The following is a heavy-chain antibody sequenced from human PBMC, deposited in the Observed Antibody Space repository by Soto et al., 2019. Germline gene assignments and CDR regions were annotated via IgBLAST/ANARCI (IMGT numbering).Heavy chain of an antibody. D-gene: IGHD2-15*01. CDR3: ARYKGYMEHTVSDY. J-gene: IGHJ4*02. CDR1: GGSISSSVYY. Sequence: SETLSLTCTVSGGSISSSVYYWGWIRQPPGKGLEWIGSIYYSGSTYYNPSLKSRVTISVDTSKNQFSLKLSSVTAADTAVYYCARYKGYMEHTVSDYWGQGTLVTVAS. CDR2: IYYSGST. V-gene: IGHV4-39*01.